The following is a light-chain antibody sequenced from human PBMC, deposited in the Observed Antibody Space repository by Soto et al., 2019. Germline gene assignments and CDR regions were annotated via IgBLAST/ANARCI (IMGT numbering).Light chain of an antibody. V-gene: IGKV1-5*03. J-gene: IGKJ1*01. Sequence: DIQMTQSPSSLSASVGARAPITCRARQSISTWLAWFQQKPGKAPKLLIYRASSLESGAPSRFSGTGSGTEFTLTISSLQPDDFATYYCQQYDDYPWTFGQGTKVDNK. CDR1: QSISTW. CDR3: QQYDDYPWT. CDR2: RAS.